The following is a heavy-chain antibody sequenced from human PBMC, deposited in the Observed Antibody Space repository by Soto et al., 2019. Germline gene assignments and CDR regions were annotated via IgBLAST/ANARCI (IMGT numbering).Heavy chain of an antibody. Sequence: QVQLVQSGAEEKKPGASVKVSCKASGYTFTSYAMSWVRQAPGQRLEWMGWINAGNGNTKYSEKFQGRVTITRDTSATTAYMELSSLRSEDTAVYYCARDQRIAFDYWGQGTLVTVSS. CDR3: ARDQRIAFDY. V-gene: IGHV1-3*05. CDR1: GYTFTSYA. J-gene: IGHJ4*02. D-gene: IGHD6-25*01. CDR2: INAGNGNT.